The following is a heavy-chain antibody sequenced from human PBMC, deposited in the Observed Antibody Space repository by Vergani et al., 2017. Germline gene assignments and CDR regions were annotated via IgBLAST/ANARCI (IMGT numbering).Heavy chain of an antibody. J-gene: IGHJ4*02. Sequence: QVQLVQSGAEVKKPGASVKVSCKASGYTFTSYGISWVRQAPGQGLEWMGWISAYNGNTNYAQKLQGRVTMTTDTSTSTAYMELRSLSSDDTAVYYCARDKRVGYYDSSGYYQGDYWGQGTLVTVSS. D-gene: IGHD3-22*01. CDR1: GYTFTSYG. CDR3: ARDKRVGYYDSSGYYQGDY. V-gene: IGHV1-18*04. CDR2: ISAYNGNT.